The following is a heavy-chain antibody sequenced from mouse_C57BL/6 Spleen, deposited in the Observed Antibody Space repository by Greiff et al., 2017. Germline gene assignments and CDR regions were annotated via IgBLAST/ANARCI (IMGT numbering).Heavy chain of an antibody. D-gene: IGHD1-1*01. Sequence: VKLQQSGAELVRPGASVTLSCKASGYTFTDYEMHWVKQTPVHGLEWIGAIDPETGGTAYNQKFKGKAILTADKSSSTAYMELRSLTSEDSAVYYCTRYYGSSYVFDYWGQGTTLTVSS. V-gene: IGHV1-15*01. CDR1: GYTFTDYE. CDR3: TRYYGSSYVFDY. J-gene: IGHJ2*01. CDR2: IDPETGGT.